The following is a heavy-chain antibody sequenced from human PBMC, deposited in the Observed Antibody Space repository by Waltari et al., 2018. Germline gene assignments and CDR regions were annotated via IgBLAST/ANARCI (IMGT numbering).Heavy chain of an antibody. J-gene: IGHJ6*03. CDR3: ARGMGARWAGTKGYYMDV. Sequence: QVQLQQWGAGLLKPSETLSLTCAVYGGSFSGYYWSWIRQPPGKGLEWIGEINHSGSTNYNPSLNSRVTISVDTSKNQFSLKLSSVTAADTAVYYCARGMGARWAGTKGYYMDVWGKGTTVTISS. D-gene: IGHD6-19*01. CDR2: INHSGST. V-gene: IGHV4-34*01. CDR1: GGSFSGYY.